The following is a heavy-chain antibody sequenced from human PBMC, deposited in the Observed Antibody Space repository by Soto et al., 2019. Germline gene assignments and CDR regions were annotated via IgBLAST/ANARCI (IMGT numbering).Heavy chain of an antibody. Sequence: QVQLQESGPGLVKPSQTLSLTCTVSVGSISSGGYYWSWIRQHPGKGLEWIGYLYYSGSTYYNPSLKSRVTISVDTSKNQFSLKLSSVTAADTAVYYCASGTEVSPSWDVWGQGTTVTVSS. CDR1: VGSISSGGYY. CDR2: LYYSGST. V-gene: IGHV4-31*03. D-gene: IGHD1-26*01. CDR3: ASGTEVSPSWDV. J-gene: IGHJ6*02.